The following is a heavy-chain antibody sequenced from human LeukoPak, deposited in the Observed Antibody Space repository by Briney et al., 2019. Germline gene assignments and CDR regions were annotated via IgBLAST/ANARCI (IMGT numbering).Heavy chain of an antibody. CDR3: ARTQRLYYDFWSGYSTEIYFDY. Sequence: SETLSLTCTVSGGSISSYYWSWIRQPPGKGLEWIWYIYYSRSTNYNPSLKSRVTISVETSNNQFSLKLSSVTAADTAVYYCARTQRLYYDFWSGYSTEIYFDYGGQGTLVAVSS. CDR1: GGSISSYY. V-gene: IGHV4-59*01. D-gene: IGHD3-3*01. CDR2: IYYSRST. J-gene: IGHJ4*02.